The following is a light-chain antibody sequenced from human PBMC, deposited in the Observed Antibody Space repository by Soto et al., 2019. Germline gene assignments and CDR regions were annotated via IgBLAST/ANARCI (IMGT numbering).Light chain of an antibody. CDR1: QGISSY. Sequence: AIRMTQSPSSFSASTGDRVTITCRASQGISSYLAWYQQKPGKAPKLLIYAASTLQSGVPSRFSGSGSGTDFTLTSSCLQSEDFANYYCQQYYNYPLTFGGGTQGEIK. CDR2: AAS. V-gene: IGKV1-8*01. CDR3: QQYYNYPLT. J-gene: IGKJ4*01.